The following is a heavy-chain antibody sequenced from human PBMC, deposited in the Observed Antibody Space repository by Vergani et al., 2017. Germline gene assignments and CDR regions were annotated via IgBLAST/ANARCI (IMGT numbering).Heavy chain of an antibody. CDR3: ARAYGDDYYYYYMDV. CDR1: GYTFTSYD. CDR2: MNPNSGNT. J-gene: IGHJ6*03. Sequence: VSCKASGYTFTSYDINWVRQATGQGLEWMGWMNPNSGNTGYAQKFQGRVTMTRNTSISTAYMELSSLRSDDTAVYYCARAYGDDYYYYYMDVWGKGTTVTVSS. D-gene: IGHD4-17*01. V-gene: IGHV1-8*01.